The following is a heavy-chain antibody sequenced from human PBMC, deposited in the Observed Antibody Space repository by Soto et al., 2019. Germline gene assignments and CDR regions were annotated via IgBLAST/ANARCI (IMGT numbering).Heavy chain of an antibody. Sequence: PGESLKTSCTGFGYNFTTFWLSWVRQMPGKGLEWMGRIDPSDSYSIYSPSFQGHVSTSADKSISTAYLQWSSLEASDTAMYYCARIYCTSGTCDRWFDPWGQGTLVTVSS. V-gene: IGHV5-10-1*01. CDR3: ARIYCTSGTCDRWFDP. D-gene: IGHD2-8*01. J-gene: IGHJ5*02. CDR1: GYNFTTFW. CDR2: IDPSDSYS.